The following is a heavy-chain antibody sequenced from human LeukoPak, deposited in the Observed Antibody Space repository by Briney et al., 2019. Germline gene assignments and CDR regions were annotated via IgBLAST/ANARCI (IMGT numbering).Heavy chain of an antibody. V-gene: IGHV1-2*02. J-gene: IGHJ3*02. CDR2: INPNSGGT. Sequence: ASVKVSCKASGYTFTNFGVNWVRQAPGQGLEWMGWINPNSGGTNYAQKFQGRVTMTRDTSISTAYMELSRLRSDDTAVYYCAGYCGGDCYKIHGAFDIWGQGTMVTVSS. CDR1: GYTFTNFG. D-gene: IGHD2-21*02. CDR3: AGYCGGDCYKIHGAFDI.